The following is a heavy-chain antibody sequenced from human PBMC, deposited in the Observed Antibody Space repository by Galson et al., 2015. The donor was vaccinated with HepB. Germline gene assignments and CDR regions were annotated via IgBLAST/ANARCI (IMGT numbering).Heavy chain of an antibody. CDR2: ISWNSGSI. CDR1: GFTFDDYA. CDR3: AKVRCGGDCYLFEY. V-gene: IGHV3-9*01. Sequence: SLRLSCAASGFTFDDYAMHWVRQAPGKGLEWVSGISWNSGSIGYADSVKGRFTISRDNAKNSLYLQMNSLRAEDTAFYYCAKVRCGGDCYLFEYWGQGTLVTVSP. J-gene: IGHJ4*02. D-gene: IGHD2-21*01.